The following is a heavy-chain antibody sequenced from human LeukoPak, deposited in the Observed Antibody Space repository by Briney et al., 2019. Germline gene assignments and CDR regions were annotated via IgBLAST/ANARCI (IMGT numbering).Heavy chain of an antibody. V-gene: IGHV4-61*02. D-gene: IGHD1-26*01. CDR1: GGSISSGSYY. Sequence: PSQTLSLTCTVSGGSISSGSYYWSWIRQPAGKGLEWIGRIYTSGSTNYNPSLRSRVTISVDTSKNQFSLKLSSVTAADTAVYYCARDGGSYYNFDYWGQGTLVTVSS. J-gene: IGHJ4*02. CDR2: IYTSGST. CDR3: ARDGGSYYNFDY.